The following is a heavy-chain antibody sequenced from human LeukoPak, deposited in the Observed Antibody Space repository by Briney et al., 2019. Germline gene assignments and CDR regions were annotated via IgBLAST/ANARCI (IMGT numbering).Heavy chain of an antibody. Sequence: SVKVSCKASGGTFSSYAISWVRQAPGQGLEWMGRIIPILGIANYAQKFQGRVTITADKSTSTAYMELSSLRSEDTAVYYCATPGTVDAFDIWGQGTMVTVSS. J-gene: IGHJ3*02. CDR1: GGTFSSYA. CDR3: ATPGTVDAFDI. D-gene: IGHD3-10*01. CDR2: IIPILGIA. V-gene: IGHV1-69*04.